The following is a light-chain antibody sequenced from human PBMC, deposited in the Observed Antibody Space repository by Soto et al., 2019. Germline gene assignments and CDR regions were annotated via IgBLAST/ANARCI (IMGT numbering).Light chain of an antibody. CDR3: LQDYNYPWT. CDR1: QGINKF. J-gene: IGKJ1*01. V-gene: IGKV1-6*01. CDR2: GAS. Sequence: AIQLTQSPSSLSASVGDRVTITCRASQGINKFLAWYQQRPGKAPQLLVYGASTLQSGFPSRFSGSGSGTDFTLTISSLQPEDFATYYCLQDYNYPWTFGQGTKVEIK.